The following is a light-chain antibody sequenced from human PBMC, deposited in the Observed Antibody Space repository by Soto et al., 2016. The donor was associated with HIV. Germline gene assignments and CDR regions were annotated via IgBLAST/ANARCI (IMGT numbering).Light chain of an antibody. CDR1: SLRNYY. CDR2: AKS. CDR3: NSRDISGNHE. J-gene: IGLJ3*02. V-gene: IGLV3-19*01. Sequence: SSELTQDPAVSMALGKTVRIRCQGDSLRNYYASWYQQKPGQAPLLVIYAKSNRPSGIPDRFSGSRSGNTASLTITGAQAEDEADYYCNSRDISGNHEFGGGTKLTVL.